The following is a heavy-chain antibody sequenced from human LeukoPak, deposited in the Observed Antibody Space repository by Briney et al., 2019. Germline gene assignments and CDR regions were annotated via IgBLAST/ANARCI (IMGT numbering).Heavy chain of an antibody. D-gene: IGHD2-15*01. Sequence: GGSLRLSCATSGFTLSSYEVNWVRQAPGKGLEWVSYISPSGSAIYTDSVKGRFTISTDNAKNSLFLQMNSLRAEDTAVYYCGRGGYCSGGTCYRFNAFDIWGQGTTVTVSS. CDR3: GRGGYCSGGTCYRFNAFDI. V-gene: IGHV3-48*03. CDR2: ISPSGSAI. J-gene: IGHJ3*02. CDR1: GFTLSSYE.